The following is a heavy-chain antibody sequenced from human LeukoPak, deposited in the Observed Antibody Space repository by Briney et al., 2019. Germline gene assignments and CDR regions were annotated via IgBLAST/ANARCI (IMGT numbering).Heavy chain of an antibody. D-gene: IGHD6-19*01. V-gene: IGHV4-38-2*02. CDR1: GYSISSGYY. CDR2: IYQSGIT. Sequence: SETLSLTCTVSGYSISSGYYWDFIRQTPGKGLEWIGNIYQSGITHYDPSLKSRVTISIDTSKNEFSLKVSSVAAADTAVYYCARSNGWFFDYWGQGTLVIVSS. J-gene: IGHJ4*02. CDR3: ARSNGWFFDY.